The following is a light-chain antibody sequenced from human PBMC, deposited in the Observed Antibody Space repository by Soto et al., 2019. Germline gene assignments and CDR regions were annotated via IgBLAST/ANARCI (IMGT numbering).Light chain of an antibody. Sequence: AIQLTQSPSSLYASVGDRVTITCRASQAIRTALGWYQQKPGKVPKLLIYAASILQSGVPSRFSGSGSGTDFTLTISSLQSEDFAVYYCQQYNNWPPITFGQGTRLEIK. CDR3: QQYNNWPPIT. CDR2: AAS. V-gene: IGKV1-6*01. CDR1: QAIRTA. J-gene: IGKJ5*01.